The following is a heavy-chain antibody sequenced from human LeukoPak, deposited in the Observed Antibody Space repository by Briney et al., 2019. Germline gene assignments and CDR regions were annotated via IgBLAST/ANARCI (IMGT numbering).Heavy chain of an antibody. CDR1: GYTFTGYY. J-gene: IGHJ3*02. V-gene: IGHV1-2*02. Sequence: ASVKVSCKASGYTFTGYYMHWVRQAPGQGLEWMGWINPNSGGTNYAQKFQGRVTMIRDTSISTAYMELSRLRSDDTAVYYCARARPADDAFDIWGQGTMVTVSS. D-gene: IGHD2-2*01. CDR2: INPNSGGT. CDR3: ARARPADDAFDI.